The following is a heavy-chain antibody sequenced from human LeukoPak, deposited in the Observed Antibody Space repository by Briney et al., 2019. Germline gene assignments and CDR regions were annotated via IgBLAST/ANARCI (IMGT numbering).Heavy chain of an antibody. CDR2: VFYSGDT. V-gene: IGHV4-59*08. CDR1: GGSMTSHY. D-gene: IGHD1-26*01. CDR3: ARQPYMLGAYYFDF. J-gene: IGHJ4*02. Sequence: SETLSLTCSVSGGSMTSHYRSWIRQPPGKGLEWIAYVFYSGDTNYNPSLKSRVTISVDTSKNQFSLKLDSVTAADTAVYFCARQPYMLGAYYFDFWGQGTLVTVSS.